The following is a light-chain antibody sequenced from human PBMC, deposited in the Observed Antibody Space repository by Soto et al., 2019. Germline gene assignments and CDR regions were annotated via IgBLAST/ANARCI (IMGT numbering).Light chain of an antibody. J-gene: IGKJ2*01. CDR2: GAS. V-gene: IGKV3-15*01. CDR1: QALGNN. Sequence: EIVMMQSPATLSVSPRERATLSSWASQALGNNLAWYQQKPGQAPRLLIYGASTRATGVPVRFSGSGSETEFTLSISSLQSDDLAVYFCQQYTNWPYTFGQGTKLEIK. CDR3: QQYTNWPYT.